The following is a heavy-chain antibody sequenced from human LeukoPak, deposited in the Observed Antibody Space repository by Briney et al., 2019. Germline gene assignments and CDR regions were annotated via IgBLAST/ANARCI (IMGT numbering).Heavy chain of an antibody. Sequence: PGGSLRLSCAASGFTFSSYWMSWVRQAPGKGLEWVANIKQDGSEKYYVDSVKGRFTISRDNAKNSLYLQMNSLRAEDTAVYYCARDLLSVDSNYYYYYMDVWGKGTMVTVSS. V-gene: IGHV3-7*01. D-gene: IGHD4-11*01. CDR1: GFTFSSYW. CDR2: IKQDGSEK. CDR3: ARDLLSVDSNYYYYYMDV. J-gene: IGHJ6*03.